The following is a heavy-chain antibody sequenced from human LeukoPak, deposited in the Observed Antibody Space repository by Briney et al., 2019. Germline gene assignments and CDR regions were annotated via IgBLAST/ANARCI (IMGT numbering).Heavy chain of an antibody. Sequence: SETLSLTCTVSGGSISSSSYYWGWIRQPPGKGLEWIGSIYYSGSTYYNPSLKSRVTISVDTSKNQFSLKLTSVTAADTAVYYCARHLRNTGYISGWAETNYWGQGTLVTVSS. CDR3: ARHLRNTGYISGWAETNY. D-gene: IGHD6-19*01. V-gene: IGHV4-39*01. CDR1: GGSISSSSYY. CDR2: IYYSGST. J-gene: IGHJ4*02.